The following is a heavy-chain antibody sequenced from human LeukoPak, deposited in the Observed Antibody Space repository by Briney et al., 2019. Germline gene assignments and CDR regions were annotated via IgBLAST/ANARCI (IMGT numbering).Heavy chain of an antibody. J-gene: IGHJ4*02. CDR3: AKSHSVVRRGYFDY. CDR1: GFTFSSFA. Sequence: SGGSLRLSCAASGFTFSSFAMSWVRQAPGKGLEWLSTISDSGGSTYYADSVRGRFTISRDNSKDTLYVQMNSLRAEDAAVYYCAKSHSVVRRGYFDYWGQGALVTVSS. CDR2: ISDSGGST. D-gene: IGHD2-2*01. V-gene: IGHV3-23*01.